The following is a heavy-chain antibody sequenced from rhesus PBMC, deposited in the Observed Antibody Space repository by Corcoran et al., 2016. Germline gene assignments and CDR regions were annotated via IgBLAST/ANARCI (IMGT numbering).Heavy chain of an antibody. CDR2: STPSNINS. J-gene: IGHJ4*01. CDR3: TRGVAGTQYYFDF. V-gene: IGHV1-200*01. CDR1: GYTFTSYY. D-gene: IGHD1-20*01. Sequence: QVQLVQSGAEVKKPGTSVKLSCKASGYTFTSYYINWVRQAPGQVLEWRGWSTPSNINSGYAQKFQGRVTMTRDTSTTTAYMELNSLRSEDTAVYYCTRGVAGTQYYFDFWGQGVLVTVSS.